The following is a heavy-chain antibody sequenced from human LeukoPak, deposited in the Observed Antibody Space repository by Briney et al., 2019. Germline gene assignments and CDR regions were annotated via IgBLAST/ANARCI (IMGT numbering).Heavy chain of an antibody. Sequence: SETLSLTCAVYGGSFSGYYWSWIRQPPGKGLEWIEEINHSGSTNYNPSLKSRVTISVDTSKNQFSLKLSSVTAADTAMYYCARGRRVRGVIIRGYYYGMDVWGQGTTVTVSS. D-gene: IGHD3-10*01. CDR3: ARGRRVRGVIIRGYYYGMDV. V-gene: IGHV4-34*01. J-gene: IGHJ6*02. CDR2: INHSGST. CDR1: GGSFSGYY.